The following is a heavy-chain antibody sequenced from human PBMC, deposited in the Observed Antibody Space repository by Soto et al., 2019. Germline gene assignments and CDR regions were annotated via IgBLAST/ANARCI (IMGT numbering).Heavy chain of an antibody. V-gene: IGHV3-23*01. CDR2: ISGSGGST. D-gene: IGHD3-10*01. Sequence: GGSLRLSCAASGFTFSSYAMSWVRQAPGKGLEWVSAISGSGGSTYYADSVKGRFTISRDNSKNTLYLQMNSLRAEDTAVYYCARDPVYYGSGSEDPTYYYYGMDVWGQGTTVTV. CDR1: GFTFSSYA. J-gene: IGHJ6*02. CDR3: ARDPVYYGSGSEDPTYYYYGMDV.